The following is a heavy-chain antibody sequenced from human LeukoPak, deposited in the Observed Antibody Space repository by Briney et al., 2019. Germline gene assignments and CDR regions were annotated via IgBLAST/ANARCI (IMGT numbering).Heavy chain of an antibody. D-gene: IGHD2-21*02. CDR1: GGSVISGSYY. V-gene: IGHV4-61*09. Sequence: PSETLSLXCTVSGGSVISGSYYWSWIRQPAVKGLEWIGHIYTTGNTNYNPSLKSRVTISIDTSKNQFSLKLSSVTAADSARYFCARDSQDCADDLVYYYYYMDVWGKGTTVTVSS. CDR3: ARDSQDCADDLVYYYYYMDV. CDR2: IYTTGNT. J-gene: IGHJ6*03.